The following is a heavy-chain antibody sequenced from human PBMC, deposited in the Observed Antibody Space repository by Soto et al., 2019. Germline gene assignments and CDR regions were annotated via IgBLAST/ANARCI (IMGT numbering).Heavy chain of an antibody. CDR2: ISSRDLSI. J-gene: IGHJ4*02. V-gene: IGHV3-11*04. CDR1: GFIFSNYY. Sequence: GSLRLSCTASGFIFSNYYMSWIRQAPGKGLEWVSSISSRDLSIYYADSVKGRFTIFRDNAKSSLFLQMNSLGVEDTAVYYCARGGGGGLFEHWGQGVLVTVSS. D-gene: IGHD2-21*01. CDR3: ARGGGGGLFEH.